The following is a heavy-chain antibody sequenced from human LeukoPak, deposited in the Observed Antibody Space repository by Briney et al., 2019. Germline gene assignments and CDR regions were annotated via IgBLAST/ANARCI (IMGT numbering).Heavy chain of an antibody. Sequence: GGSLRLSCAASGFTFSSYAMHWVRQAPGKGLEWVAVISYDGSNKYYADSVKGRFTISRDNSKNTLYLQMNSLRAEDTAVYYCAKDSGSPELTYYYYYMDVWGKGTTVTVSS. CDR3: AKDSGSPELTYYYYYMDV. J-gene: IGHJ6*03. CDR2: ISYDGSNK. CDR1: GFTFSSYA. D-gene: IGHD5-12*01. V-gene: IGHV3-30-3*01.